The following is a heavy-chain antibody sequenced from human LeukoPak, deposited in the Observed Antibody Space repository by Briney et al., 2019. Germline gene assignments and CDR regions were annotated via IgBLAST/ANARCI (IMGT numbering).Heavy chain of an antibody. Sequence: PGGSLRLSCAASGFTFSSYGMHWVRQAPGKGLEWVAVIWYDGSNKYYADSVKGRFTISRDNSKNTLYLQMNSLRAEDTAVYYCAGSGYSYGIDYWGQGTLVTVSS. CDR1: GFTFSSYG. D-gene: IGHD5-18*01. CDR2: IWYDGSNK. J-gene: IGHJ4*02. CDR3: AGSGYSYGIDY. V-gene: IGHV3-33*01.